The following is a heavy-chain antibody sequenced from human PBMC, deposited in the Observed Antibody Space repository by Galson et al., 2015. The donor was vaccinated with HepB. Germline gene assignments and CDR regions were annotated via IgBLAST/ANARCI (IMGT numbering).Heavy chain of an antibody. J-gene: IGHJ6*02. D-gene: IGHD4-17*01. V-gene: IGHV4-61*08. CDR1: GASVSSGGYY. CDR3: ATYGDYEYYYGLGV. CDR2: IYYSGST. Sequence: SETLSLTCTVSGASVSSGGYYWSWIRQPPGTGLEWIGYIYYSGSTNYNPSLMSRVTTPLDTSKNQFSLKLSSVTAADTAVYYCATYGDYEYYYGLGVWGLGTTVTVSS.